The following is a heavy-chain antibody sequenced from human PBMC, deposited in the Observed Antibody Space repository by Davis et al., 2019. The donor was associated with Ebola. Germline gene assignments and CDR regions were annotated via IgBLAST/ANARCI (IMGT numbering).Heavy chain of an antibody. D-gene: IGHD4-23*01. Sequence: GESLKISCAASGFTFSSYGMHWVRQAPGKGLEWVVVISYDGSNKYYADSVKGRFTISRDNDKNSLSLQMNGLRAEDTAVYYCARGPSTGNSFTYWGQGTLVTVSS. CDR3: ARGPSTGNSFTY. J-gene: IGHJ4*02. V-gene: IGHV3-30*03. CDR2: ISYDGSNK. CDR1: GFTFSSYG.